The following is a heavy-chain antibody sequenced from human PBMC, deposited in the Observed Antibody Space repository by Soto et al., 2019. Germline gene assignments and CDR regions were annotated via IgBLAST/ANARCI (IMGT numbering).Heavy chain of an antibody. J-gene: IGHJ4*02. CDR3: AKVVSNSGYKY. CDR1: GLSFIPFD. Sequence: RGSLRLSCAASGLSFIPFDMNWAREAQGKGREWVSGISDNGGSTYYADSVKGRFTISRDNSKDTLYLQMNSLRAEDTAVYYYAKVVSNSGYKYWGQGSLVTVSS. D-gene: IGHD5-12*01. V-gene: IGHV3-23*01. CDR2: ISDNGGST.